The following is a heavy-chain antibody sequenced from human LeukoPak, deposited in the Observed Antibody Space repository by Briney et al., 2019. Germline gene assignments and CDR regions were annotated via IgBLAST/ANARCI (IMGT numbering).Heavy chain of an antibody. CDR3: AKSSSWYSHDAFDS. J-gene: IGHJ3*02. Sequence: QPGDPLSLSCAVSGLPYSSYWMHWLRPAPARGLAWAYGISWYRCSIRYADSAKGRCTIFRDNAKNPLYLQANRLSAHDLALYYCAKSSSWYSHDAFDSWGQGTMVTVSS. D-gene: IGHD6-13*01. CDR2: ISWYRCSI. V-gene: IGHV3-9*03. CDR1: GLPYSSYW.